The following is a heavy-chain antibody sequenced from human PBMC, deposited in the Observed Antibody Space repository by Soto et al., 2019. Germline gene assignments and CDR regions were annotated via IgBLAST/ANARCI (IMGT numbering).Heavy chain of an antibody. J-gene: IGHJ5*02. D-gene: IGHD3-3*01. Sequence: SETLALTCAVYGGSVSSGSYYWSWIRQPPGKGLEWIGEMSHRGGTHFNPSLKSRVTISVDTSKNQFSLKLSSVTAAHTAVYKCGRGGTFLGVVTRNCFDPWGQDPRVTVS. V-gene: IGHV4-61*01. CDR3: GRGGTFLGVVTRNCFDP. CDR2: MSHRGGT. CDR1: GGSVSSGSYY.